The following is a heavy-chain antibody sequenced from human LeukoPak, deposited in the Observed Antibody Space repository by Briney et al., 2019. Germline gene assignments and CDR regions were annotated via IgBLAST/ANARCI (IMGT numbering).Heavy chain of an antibody. CDR3: ARVPSRGSYPFDY. V-gene: IGHV1-18*04. Sequence: ASVKVSCKASGYTFTGYYMHWVRQAPGQGLEWMGWISAYNGNTNYAQKLQGRVTMTTDTSTSTAYMELRSLRSDDTAVYYCARVPSRGSYPFDYWGQGTLVTVSS. D-gene: IGHD1-26*01. CDR2: ISAYNGNT. CDR1: GYTFTGYY. J-gene: IGHJ4*02.